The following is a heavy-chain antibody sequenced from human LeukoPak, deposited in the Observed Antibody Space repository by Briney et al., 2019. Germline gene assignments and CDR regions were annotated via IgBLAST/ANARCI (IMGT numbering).Heavy chain of an antibody. Sequence: GGSLRLSCAASGFSFSTHWMHWVRQAPGRELVWVARIDYDGGSTAYPDSVKGRFTISRDNSKNTLYLQMNSLRAEDTAVYYCAKGFPWYVPSYWGQGTLVTVSS. D-gene: IGHD6-13*01. J-gene: IGHJ4*02. CDR2: IDYDGGST. CDR3: AKGFPWYVPSY. CDR1: GFSFSTHW. V-gene: IGHV3-74*01.